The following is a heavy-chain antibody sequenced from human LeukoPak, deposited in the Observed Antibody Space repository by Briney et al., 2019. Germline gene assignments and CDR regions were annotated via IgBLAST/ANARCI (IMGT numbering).Heavy chain of an antibody. D-gene: IGHD3-3*01. Sequence: SETLSLTCTVSGGSISSGSYYWSWIRQPAGKGLEWIGRIYTSGSTNYNPSLKSRVTTSVDTSKNQFSLKLSSVTAADTAVYYCATEMYYDFWSGYYRLVDAFDIWGQGTMVTVSS. CDR3: ATEMYYDFWSGYYRLVDAFDI. V-gene: IGHV4-61*02. J-gene: IGHJ3*02. CDR2: IYTSGST. CDR1: GGSISSGSYY.